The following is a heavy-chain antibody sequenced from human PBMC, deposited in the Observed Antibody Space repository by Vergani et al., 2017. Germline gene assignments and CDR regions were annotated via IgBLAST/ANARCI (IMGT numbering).Heavy chain of an antibody. CDR2: IQYDGCDI. CDR3: ANEGSANRIRGWLDH. J-gene: IGHJ4*02. D-gene: IGHD3-10*01. V-gene: IGHV3-30*02. Sequence: QVQLVESGGGVVQPGGSLRLSCVASGFSVSNSGMHWVRQTPGKGLEWVAFIQYDGCDIFYADFVEGRFTISRDNSKNSLYLQMRSLRFDDTAVYYCANEGSANRIRGWLDHWGQGALVTVSS. CDR1: GFSVSNSG.